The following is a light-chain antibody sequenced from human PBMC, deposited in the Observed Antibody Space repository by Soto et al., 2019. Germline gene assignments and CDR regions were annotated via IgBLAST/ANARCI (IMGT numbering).Light chain of an antibody. Sequence: QPVLTQSPSASASLGASVRLTCTLSSGHSNYAIAWHRQQPEKGPQYLMRINSDVSHSKGDGIPDRFSGSRSGAERYLTISSLQSEDEADYYCQTWGTGIQVFGGGTQLTVL. V-gene: IGLV4-69*01. CDR2: INSDVSH. CDR3: QTWGTGIQV. J-gene: IGLJ3*02. CDR1: SGHSNYA.